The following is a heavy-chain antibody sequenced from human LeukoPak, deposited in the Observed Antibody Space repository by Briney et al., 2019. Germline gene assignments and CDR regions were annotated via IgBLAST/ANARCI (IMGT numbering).Heavy chain of an antibody. D-gene: IGHD1-26*01. V-gene: IGHV3-23*01. J-gene: IGHJ4*02. CDR3: AKGNPLGSFDY. CDR1: GFTLSSYA. Sequence: GGSLRLSCAASGFTLSSYAMSWVRQAPGKGLEWVSGISGSGGSTYYADSVKGRFTISRDNSKNTLYLQMNSLRAEDTAEYYCAKGNPLGSFDYWGQGTLVTVSS. CDR2: ISGSGGST.